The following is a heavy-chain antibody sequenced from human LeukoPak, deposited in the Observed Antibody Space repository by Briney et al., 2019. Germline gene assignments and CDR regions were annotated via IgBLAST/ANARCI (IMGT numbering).Heavy chain of an antibody. CDR2: ISGSGGST. J-gene: IGHJ4*02. V-gene: IGHV3-23*01. CDR3: ARTQTGTYSFFDF. CDR1: GFTFSSYA. D-gene: IGHD1-26*01. Sequence: PGGSLRLSCAASGFTFSSYAMSWVRQAPGKGLEWVSAISGSGGSTYYADSVKGRFTISSDNPKNTVYLQMNSLGGEDTAVYYCARTQTGTYSFFDFWGQGSLVTVSS.